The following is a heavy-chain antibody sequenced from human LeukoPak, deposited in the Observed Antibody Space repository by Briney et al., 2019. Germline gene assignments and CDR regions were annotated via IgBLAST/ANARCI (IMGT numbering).Heavy chain of an antibody. D-gene: IGHD2-2*01. CDR2: IIPIFGIA. J-gene: IGHJ5*02. Sequence: SVKVSCKASGGTFSSYAISWVRQAPGQGLEWMGRIIPIFGIANYAQKFQGRVTIIADKSTSTAYMELSSLRSEDTAVYYCAREGYCSSTSCYDNWFDPWGQGTLVTVSS. V-gene: IGHV1-69*04. CDR1: GGTFSSYA. CDR3: AREGYCSSTSCYDNWFDP.